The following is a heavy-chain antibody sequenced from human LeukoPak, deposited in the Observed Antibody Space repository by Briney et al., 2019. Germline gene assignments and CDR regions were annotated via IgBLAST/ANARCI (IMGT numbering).Heavy chain of an antibody. CDR3: ARGITELDY. J-gene: IGHJ4*02. Sequence: GGSLRLSCAASGFTFSSYSMNWVRRAPGKGLEWVSFITGSGTIIYYADSVKGRFTISRDNAKNSVYLQMNSLRAEDTAVYYCARGITELDYWGQGTLVTVSS. V-gene: IGHV3-48*01. CDR2: ITGSGTII. D-gene: IGHD3-10*01. CDR1: GFTFSSYS.